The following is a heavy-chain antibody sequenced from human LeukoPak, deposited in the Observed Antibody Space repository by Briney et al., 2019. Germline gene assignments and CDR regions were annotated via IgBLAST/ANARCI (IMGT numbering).Heavy chain of an antibody. D-gene: IGHD4-23*01. Sequence: GASVKVSCKASGGTFSSYAISWVRQAPGQGLGWMGGIIPIFGTANYAQKFQGRVTITTDESTSTAYMELSSLRSEDTAVYYCAITKGVTPTTYYMDVWGKGTTVTVSS. J-gene: IGHJ6*03. CDR3: AITKGVTPTTYYMDV. CDR1: GGTFSSYA. V-gene: IGHV1-69*05. CDR2: IIPIFGTA.